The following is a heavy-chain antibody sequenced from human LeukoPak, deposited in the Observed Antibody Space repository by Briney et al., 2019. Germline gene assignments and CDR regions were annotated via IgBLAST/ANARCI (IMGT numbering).Heavy chain of an antibody. V-gene: IGHV3-21*01. D-gene: IGHD3-10*01. CDR1: GFTFSSYS. Sequence: GGSLRLSCAASGFTFSSYSMNWVRQAPGKGLEWVSSISSSSSYIYYADSVKGRFTISRDNAKNSLYLQMNSLRAEDTAVYYCARGLYYGSGRIRSWFDPWGQGTLVTASS. CDR2: ISSSSSYI. J-gene: IGHJ5*02. CDR3: ARGLYYGSGRIRSWFDP.